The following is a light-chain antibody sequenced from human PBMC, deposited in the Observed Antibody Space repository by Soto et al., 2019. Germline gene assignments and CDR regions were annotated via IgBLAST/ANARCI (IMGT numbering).Light chain of an antibody. CDR3: QQSSSSPIT. CDR1: QSVSSTY. J-gene: IGKJ5*01. V-gene: IGKV3-20*01. Sequence: DIVLTQSPGPLSLSPGERATLSCRASQSVSSTYLAWYRQKPGQAPRLLMYAASSRANGIPDRFSGSGSGTDFTLTITKLEPADFAVYYCQQSSSSPITCGQGTRLDIK. CDR2: AAS.